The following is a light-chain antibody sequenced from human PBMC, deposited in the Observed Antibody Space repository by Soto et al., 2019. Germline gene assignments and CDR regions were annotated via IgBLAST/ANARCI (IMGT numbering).Light chain of an antibody. CDR1: QSLLYSDGNTY. CDR2: KVS. Sequence: DVVMTQSPLSLPVTLGQPASISCRSSQSLLYSDGNTYFSCLQQRPGQSPRRLNYKVSNRDSGVVDRFVVSVLGTDFTMNISRVDAEDVGVYYFMQGTYGPPMTFVKGTKVEI. CDR3: MQGTYGPPMT. V-gene: IGKV2-30*01. J-gene: IGKJ1*01.